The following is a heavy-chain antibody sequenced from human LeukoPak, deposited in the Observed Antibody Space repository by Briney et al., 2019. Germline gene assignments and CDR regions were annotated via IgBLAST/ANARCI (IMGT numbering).Heavy chain of an antibody. CDR1: GFIFNNYW. Sequence: PGGSLRLSCAASGFIFNNYWMHWVRQTPGEGPLWLSRINGDGSSTSYTHSVQGRFIISRDSAKNTLYLQMNSLRAEDTAVYYCTRQWHTPSDYWGQGTLVTVSS. J-gene: IGHJ4*02. CDR2: INGDGSST. CDR3: TRQWHTPSDY. V-gene: IGHV3-74*01. D-gene: IGHD6-19*01.